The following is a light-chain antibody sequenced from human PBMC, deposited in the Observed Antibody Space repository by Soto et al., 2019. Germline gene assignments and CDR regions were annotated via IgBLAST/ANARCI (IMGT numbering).Light chain of an antibody. J-gene: IGKJ1*01. V-gene: IGKV1-39*01. CDR2: AAS. CDR3: QQTYSTPWT. Sequence: DIQMTQSPSSLSASVGDRVTITCRASQSISSYLNWYQQKPGKAPKLLIYAASSLQSGVPSRFSGSGSGTDFTLTISSLQHEDFGTYYCQQTYSTPWTLGQGTKVDIK. CDR1: QSISSY.